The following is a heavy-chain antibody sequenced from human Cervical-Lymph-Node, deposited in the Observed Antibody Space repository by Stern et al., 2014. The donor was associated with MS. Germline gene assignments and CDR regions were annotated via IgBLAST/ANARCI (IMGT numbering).Heavy chain of an antibody. D-gene: IGHD1-1*01. Sequence: EVQLVESGGGVIQPGGALGLSCTASGFTVRRDYMTLGRQAPGEGLEWVSLITNVGSTFYTDSVKGRFTISRDDSKNTVYLHMTSLRAEDTAMYYCARDTSSPERSDWWGQGTLVTVSS. J-gene: IGHJ4*02. CDR2: ITNVGST. V-gene: IGHV3-53*01. CDR3: ARDTSSPERSDW. CDR1: GFTVRRDY.